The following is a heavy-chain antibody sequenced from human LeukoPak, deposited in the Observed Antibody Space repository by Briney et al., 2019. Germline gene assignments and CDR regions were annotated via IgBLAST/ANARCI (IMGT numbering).Heavy chain of an antibody. V-gene: IGHV4-34*01. CDR1: GVSFSGYY. D-gene: IGHD3-16*01. CDR3: ATFSWGSFDY. CDR2: INHSGST. Sequence: SETLSLTCVVYGVSFSGYYWSWIRQPPGKGLEWIGEINHSGSTNYNPSLKSRVTISVDTSKNQFSLKLRSVTAADTAVYYCATFSWGSFDYWGQETLVTVSS. J-gene: IGHJ4*02.